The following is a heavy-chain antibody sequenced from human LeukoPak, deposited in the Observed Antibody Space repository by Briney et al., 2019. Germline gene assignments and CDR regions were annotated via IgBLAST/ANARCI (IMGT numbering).Heavy chain of an antibody. J-gene: IGHJ6*03. CDR2: ISSSGSTI. CDR3: ASQERDIVATIGYYYYMDV. CDR1: GFTFSDYY. V-gene: IGHV3-11*04. Sequence: GGSLRLSCAASGFTFSDYYMSRIRQAPGKGLEWVSYISSSGSTIYYADSVKGRFTISRDNAKNSLYLQMNILRAEDTAVYYCASQERDIVATIGYYYYMDVWGKGTTVTVSS. D-gene: IGHD5-12*01.